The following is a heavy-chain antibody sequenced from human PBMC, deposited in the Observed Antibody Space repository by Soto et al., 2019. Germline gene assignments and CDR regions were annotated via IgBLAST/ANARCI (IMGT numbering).Heavy chain of an antibody. J-gene: IGHJ4*02. CDR2: ISVTPGIT. V-gene: IGHV3-23*01. CDR1: GFTMSTYS. Sequence: EMQLLESGGGLVQPGGSLRLSCAASGFTMSTYSVTWVRQAPGKGLEWVSGISVTPGITFYADSVKGRFTIPRESSNIAVYLQMNSVRAVDPAIFFCPKRSGHGDLRGQGTRAPVPS. D-gene: IGHD4-17*01. CDR3: PKRSGHGDL.